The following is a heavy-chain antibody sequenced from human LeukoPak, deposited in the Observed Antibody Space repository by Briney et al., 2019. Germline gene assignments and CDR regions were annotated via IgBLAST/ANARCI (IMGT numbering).Heavy chain of an antibody. D-gene: IGHD6-13*01. J-gene: IGHJ4*02. Sequence: ASVKLSCKASGYTFTSYDINWVRQAPGQGLEWMGWMNPNSGNTGYAQKFQGRVTMTRNTSISTAYMELSSLRSEDTAVYYCARGSQLIAAAGTGRFDYWGQGTLVTVSS. CDR2: MNPNSGNT. CDR3: ARGSQLIAAAGTGRFDY. V-gene: IGHV1-8*01. CDR1: GYTFTSYD.